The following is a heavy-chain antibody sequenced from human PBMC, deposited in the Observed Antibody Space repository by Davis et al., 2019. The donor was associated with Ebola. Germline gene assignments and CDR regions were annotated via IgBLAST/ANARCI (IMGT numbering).Heavy chain of an antibody. CDR1: GGSFSGYY. J-gene: IGHJ6*02. CDR3: ATDTARDVFYYYYGMDV. V-gene: IGHV4-34*01. D-gene: IGHD5-18*01. Sequence: MPGGSLRLSCAVYGGSFSGYYWSWIRQPPGKGLEWIGEINHSGSTNYNPSLKSRVTISVDTSKNQFSLKLSSVTAADTAVYYCATDTARDVFYYYYGMDVWGQGTTVTVSS. CDR2: INHSGST.